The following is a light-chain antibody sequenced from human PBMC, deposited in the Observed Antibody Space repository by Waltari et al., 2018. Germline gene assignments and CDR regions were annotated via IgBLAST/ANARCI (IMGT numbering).Light chain of an antibody. Sequence: SSELTQDPAVSVALGQTVRITCQGDSLRSYYENWYRQKPGQAPLLVMYGKNNRPSGIPDRFSGSYSGDTASLTITGAQAEDEADYYCNSRDSNGNPFVFGPATKVTVL. CDR1: SLRSYY. CDR2: GKN. J-gene: IGLJ1*01. V-gene: IGLV3-19*01. CDR3: NSRDSNGNPFV.